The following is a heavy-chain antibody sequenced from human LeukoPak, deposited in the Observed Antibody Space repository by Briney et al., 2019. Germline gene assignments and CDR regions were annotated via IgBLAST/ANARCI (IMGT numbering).Heavy chain of an antibody. Sequence: PGRSLRLSCAASGFTFDDYAMHWVRQAPGKGLEWVSGISWNSGSIGYADSVKGRFTISRDNAKNSLYLQMNSLRAEDTALYYCAKDISDSSGYYYFDYWGQGTLVTVSS. CDR3: AKDISDSSGYYYFDY. V-gene: IGHV3-9*01. CDR1: GFTFDDYA. D-gene: IGHD3-22*01. J-gene: IGHJ4*02. CDR2: ISWNSGSI.